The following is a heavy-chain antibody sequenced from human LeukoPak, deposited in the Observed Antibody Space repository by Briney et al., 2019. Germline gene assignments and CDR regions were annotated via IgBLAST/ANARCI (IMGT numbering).Heavy chain of an antibody. V-gene: IGHV3-74*01. Sequence: GGSLRLSCAASGFTFSNYWMHWVRQAPGKGLVWVSRINSDGINTSYADSVKGRFTISRDNAKNSLYLQMNSLRAEDTAVYYCATLPNDSSEPTFYYFDYWGQGTLVTVSS. CDR1: GFTFSNYW. CDR2: INSDGINT. CDR3: ATLPNDSSEPTFYYFDY. D-gene: IGHD3-22*01. J-gene: IGHJ4*02.